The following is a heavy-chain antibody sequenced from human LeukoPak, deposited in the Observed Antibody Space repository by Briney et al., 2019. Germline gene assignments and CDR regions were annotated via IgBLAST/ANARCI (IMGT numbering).Heavy chain of an antibody. J-gene: IGHJ2*01. CDR1: GFTFNSYA. D-gene: IGHD1-1*01. CDR2: TNARGDKT. V-gene: IGHV3-23*01. Sequence: GGSLRLSCAASGFTFNSYAMSWVRQAPGKGLEWISGTNARGDKTYYVDAVKGRFSISRDNSKNTLDLQMNGLSAEDTAVCYCTKGSYTTSGNGRHFDVWGRGALVTVSS. CDR3: TKGSYTTSGNGRHFDV.